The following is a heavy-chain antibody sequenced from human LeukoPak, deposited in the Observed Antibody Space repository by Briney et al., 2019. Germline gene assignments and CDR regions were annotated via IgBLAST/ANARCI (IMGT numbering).Heavy chain of an antibody. Sequence: GGSLRLSCAASGLTFSTNSMNWVRQAPGKGLEWVSSIGISSSHTFYADSVKGRFTISRDNAENSVYLQMNSLRAEDTAVYYCAKDLTTVATPYYYYYMDVWGKGTTVTVSS. D-gene: IGHD4-23*01. CDR2: IGISSSHT. CDR1: GLTFSTNS. CDR3: AKDLTTVATPYYYYYMDV. V-gene: IGHV3-21*01. J-gene: IGHJ6*03.